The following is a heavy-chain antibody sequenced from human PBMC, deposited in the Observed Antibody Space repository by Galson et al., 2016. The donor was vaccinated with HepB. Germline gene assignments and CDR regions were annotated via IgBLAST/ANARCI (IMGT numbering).Heavy chain of an antibody. CDR1: GFTFSNAR. V-gene: IGHV3-15*07. Sequence: SLRLSCAASGFTFSNARMNWVRQAPGKGLEWVGRIKSKTDGGTTDYAAPVKGRFTISRDDSKNTLYLQMNSLKTEDTAVYYCTTKSRLRIFDYWGQGTLVTVSS. CDR3: TTKSRLRIFDY. J-gene: IGHJ4*02. D-gene: IGHD3-16*01. CDR2: IKSKTDGGTT.